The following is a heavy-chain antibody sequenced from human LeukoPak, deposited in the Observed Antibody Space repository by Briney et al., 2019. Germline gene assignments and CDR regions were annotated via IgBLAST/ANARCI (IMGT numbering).Heavy chain of an antibody. D-gene: IGHD6-13*01. J-gene: IGHJ4*02. V-gene: IGHV4-31*03. CDR1: GGSISSGGYY. Sequence: SQTLSLTCTVSGGSISSGGYYWSWIRQHPGKGLEWIGYIYYSGSTYYNPSLESRVTISVDTSKNQFSLKLSSVTAADTAVYYCARAGKQQLPHYWGQGTLVTVSS. CDR2: IYYSGST. CDR3: ARAGKQQLPHY.